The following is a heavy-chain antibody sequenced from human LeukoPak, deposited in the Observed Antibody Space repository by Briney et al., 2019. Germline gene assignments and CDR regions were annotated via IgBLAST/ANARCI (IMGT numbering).Heavy chain of an antibody. CDR2: ISSSSSYI. Sequence: GGSLRLSCAASGFTFSSYSMNWVRQAPGKGLEWVSSISSSSSYIYYADSVKGRFTISRDNAKNSLYLQMNSLRAADTAVYYCARGTVKYSDGPKTLDYFDYWGQGTLVTVSS. D-gene: IGHD5-18*01. J-gene: IGHJ4*02. V-gene: IGHV3-21*01. CDR3: ARGTVKYSDGPKTLDYFDY. CDR1: GFTFSSYS.